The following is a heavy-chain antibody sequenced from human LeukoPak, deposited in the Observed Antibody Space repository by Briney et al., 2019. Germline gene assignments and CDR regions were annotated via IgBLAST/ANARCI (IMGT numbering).Heavy chain of an antibody. V-gene: IGHV3-7*01. CDR3: VRYGRRANDQPFDV. Sequence: GGSLRLSCEVSGFTFSNYWMMWVRQAPGKGLEWVASIDEDGSETNYVDSVTGRFTVSRDHAKNSLFLQMNSLRAEDTAVYYCVRYGRRANDQPFDVWGQGTMVTVSS. J-gene: IGHJ3*01. CDR1: GFTFSNYW. CDR2: IDEDGSET. D-gene: IGHD1-1*01.